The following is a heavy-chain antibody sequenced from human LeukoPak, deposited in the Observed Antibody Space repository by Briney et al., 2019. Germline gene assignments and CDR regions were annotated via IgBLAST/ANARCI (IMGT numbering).Heavy chain of an antibody. CDR1: RLNFTRYW. Sequence: ISCLCFRLNFTRYWIGALRPMPGKGVEGMANIYPGDPNTRYNPACQGHVTISANKSISTAYLQWSSLKASDTDMYYCATFPYGMGIAAGGTGYFDYWRGGTVLSVSS. J-gene: IGHJ4*02. V-gene: IGHV5-51*01. D-gene: IGHD6-13*01. CDR3: ATFPYGMGIAAGGTGYFDY. CDR2: IYPGDPNT.